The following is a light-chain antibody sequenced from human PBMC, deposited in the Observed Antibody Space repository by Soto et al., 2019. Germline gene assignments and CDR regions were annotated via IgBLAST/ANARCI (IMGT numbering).Light chain of an antibody. V-gene: IGKV1D-12*01. CDR3: QQANSFPLT. Sequence: DIQMTQSPSFVSASVGDRVTITCRASQAISSSLAWYQQKPGKPPNLLIYSASSLQSGVPSRFSGSGSGTDFTLTITSLQPEDFATYYCQQANSFPLTCGGGTKVDIK. J-gene: IGKJ4*01. CDR2: SAS. CDR1: QAISSS.